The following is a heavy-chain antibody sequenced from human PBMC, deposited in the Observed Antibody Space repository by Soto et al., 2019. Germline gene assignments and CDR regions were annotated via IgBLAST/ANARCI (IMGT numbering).Heavy chain of an antibody. J-gene: IGHJ4*02. Sequence: SSETLSLTCTVSGGSISSGEYYWNWIRQHPGKGLEWIGYIYYSGSTYYNPSLKSRVSISVDTSKNQFSLKLSSVTAADTAVYFCAEESYNESNGTKGRIDWGQGTLVTVSP. V-gene: IGHV4-31*03. CDR3: AEESYNESNGTKGRID. CDR2: IYYSGST. CDR1: GGSISSGEYY. D-gene: IGHD1-1*01.